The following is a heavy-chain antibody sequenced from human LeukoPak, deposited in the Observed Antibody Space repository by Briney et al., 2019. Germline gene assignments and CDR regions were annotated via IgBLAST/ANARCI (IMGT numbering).Heavy chain of an antibody. CDR3: ARVYYDSSGYYPPVGAFDI. Sequence: PGGPLRLSCAASGFTFDDYGMSWVRQAPGKGLEWVSGINWNGGSTGFADSVKGRFTISRDNAKNSLYLQMNSLRAEDTALYYCARVYYDSSGYYPPVGAFDIWGQGTMVTVSS. J-gene: IGHJ3*02. V-gene: IGHV3-20*04. D-gene: IGHD3-22*01. CDR1: GFTFDDYG. CDR2: INWNGGST.